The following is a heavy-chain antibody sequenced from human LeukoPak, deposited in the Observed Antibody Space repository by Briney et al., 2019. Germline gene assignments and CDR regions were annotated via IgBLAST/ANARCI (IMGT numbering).Heavy chain of an antibody. CDR1: GFTFSSYA. Sequence: GGSLRLSCAASGFTFSSYAMHWVRQAPGKGLEYVSAISSNGGSTYYANSVKGRFTISRDNFKNTLYLQMGSLRAEDMAVYCCARSYGSGSYYKRSPYYFDYWGQGTLVTVSS. D-gene: IGHD3-10*01. CDR2: ISSNGGST. V-gene: IGHV3-64*01. J-gene: IGHJ4*02. CDR3: ARSYGSGSYYKRSPYYFDY.